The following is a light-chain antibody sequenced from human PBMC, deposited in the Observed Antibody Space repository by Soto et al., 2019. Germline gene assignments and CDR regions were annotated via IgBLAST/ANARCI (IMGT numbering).Light chain of an antibody. J-gene: IGLJ2*01. CDR1: KSGDKY. CDR3: QAWDSSTRAV. Sequence: SYELTQPPSVSVSPGQTASITCSGDKSGDKYACWYQQKPGQSPVLVIYQDSKRPSGIPERFSGSNTGNTATLTIRGTQAMDEADYYCQAWDSSTRAVFGGGTKLTVL. V-gene: IGLV3-1*01. CDR2: QDS.